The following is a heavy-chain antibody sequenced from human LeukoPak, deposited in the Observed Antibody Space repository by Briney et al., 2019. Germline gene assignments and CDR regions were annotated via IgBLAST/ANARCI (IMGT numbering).Heavy chain of an antibody. CDR2: IWYDGSNK. Sequence: PGRSLRLSCAASGFTFSSYGMHWVRQAPGKGLEWVAVIWYDGSNKYYADSVKGRFTISRDNSKNTLYLQMNSLRAEDTAVYYCARGKAAAGRGRAFDIWGQGTMVTVSS. J-gene: IGHJ3*02. V-gene: IGHV3-33*01. CDR1: GFTFSSYG. CDR3: ARGKAAAGRGRAFDI. D-gene: IGHD6-13*01.